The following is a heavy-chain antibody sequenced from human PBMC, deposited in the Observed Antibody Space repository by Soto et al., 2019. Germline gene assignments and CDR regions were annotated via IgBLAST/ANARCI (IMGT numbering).Heavy chain of an antibody. J-gene: IGHJ4*02. CDR1: GGSFSGYY. V-gene: IGHV4-34*01. Sequence: PSEPLSLTCAFYGGSFSGYYWTLIRQPPGTGLEWIGEINHSGSTNYNPSLKSRVTISVDTSKNQFSLKLTSVTAADTAVYYCARDKGGGRFDYWGQGTLVTVPS. D-gene: IGHD2-15*01. CDR2: INHSGST. CDR3: ARDKGGGRFDY.